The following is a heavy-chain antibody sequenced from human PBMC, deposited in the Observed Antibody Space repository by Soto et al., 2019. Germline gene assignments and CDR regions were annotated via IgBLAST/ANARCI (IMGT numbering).Heavy chain of an antibody. CDR2: INAGNGNT. CDR3: ARAYSGSYSYYFDY. D-gene: IGHD1-26*01. V-gene: IGHV1-3*01. Sequence: ASVKVSCKASGYTFTSYAMHWVRQAPGQRLEWMGWINAGNGNTKYSQKFQGRVTLTRDTSASTAYMELSSLRSEDTAVYYCARAYSGSYSYYFDYWGQGTLVTVSS. J-gene: IGHJ4*02. CDR1: GYTFTSYA.